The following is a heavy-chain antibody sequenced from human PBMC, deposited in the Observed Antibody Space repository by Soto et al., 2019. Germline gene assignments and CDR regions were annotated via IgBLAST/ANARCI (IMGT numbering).Heavy chain of an antibody. D-gene: IGHD4-4*01. CDR3: AKGTVTRVAVFDY. Sequence: GGSLRLSCAASGFTFSSYGMHWVRQAPGKGLEWVAVISYDGSNKYYADSVKGRFTISRDNSKNTLYLQMNSLRAEDTAVYYCAKGTVTRVAVFDYWGQGTLVTVSS. J-gene: IGHJ4*02. V-gene: IGHV3-30*18. CDR2: ISYDGSNK. CDR1: GFTFSSYG.